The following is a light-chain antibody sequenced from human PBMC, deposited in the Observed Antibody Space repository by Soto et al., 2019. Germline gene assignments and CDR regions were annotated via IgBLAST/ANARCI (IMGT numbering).Light chain of an antibody. CDR3: CSYPGSGTPYV. J-gene: IGLJ1*01. CDR1: TSDFGSYNL. V-gene: IGLV2-23*01. CDR2: EGS. Sequence: QSALTQPASVSGSLGQSITISCTGTTSDFGSYNLVSWYQHHPGKAPKLMIYEGSKRPSGVSSRFSGSKSGNAASLTISGLRAEDEADYYCCSYPGSGTPYVFATGTQLTVL.